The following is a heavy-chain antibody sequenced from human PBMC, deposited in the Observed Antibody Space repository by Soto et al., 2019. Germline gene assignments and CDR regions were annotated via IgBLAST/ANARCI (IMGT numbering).Heavy chain of an antibody. CDR1: GFTFSSYA. CDR3: AKGGIAARQPPLANWFDP. Sequence: GGSLRLSCAASGFTFSSYAMSWVRQAPGKGLEWVSAISGSGGSTYYADSVKGRFTISRDNSKNTLYLQMNSLRAEDTAVYSCAKGGIAARQPPLANWFDPWGQGTLVTVSS. V-gene: IGHV3-23*01. D-gene: IGHD6-6*01. J-gene: IGHJ5*02. CDR2: ISGSGGST.